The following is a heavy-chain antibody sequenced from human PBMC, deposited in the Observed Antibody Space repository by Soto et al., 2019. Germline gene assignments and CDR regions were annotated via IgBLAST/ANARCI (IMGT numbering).Heavy chain of an antibody. V-gene: IGHV5-51*01. CDR3: AKLRDFVVLPAGILDY. Sequence: PGESLKISCKGSGYSFTSYWIGWVRQMPGKGLEWMGIIYPGDSDTRYSPSFQGQVTISADKSISTAYLQWSSLKASDTAIYYCAKLRDFVVLPAGILDYWGPGTLVTVSS. CDR2: IYPGDSDT. D-gene: IGHD2-8*01. J-gene: IGHJ4*02. CDR1: GYSFTSYW.